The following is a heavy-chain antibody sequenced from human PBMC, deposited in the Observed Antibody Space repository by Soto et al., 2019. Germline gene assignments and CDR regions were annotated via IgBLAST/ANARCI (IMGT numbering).Heavy chain of an antibody. CDR1: GFSLTTLGMS. CDR2: INWEDDK. V-gene: IGHV2-70*20. J-gene: IGHJ4*02. CDR3: VRGEVPSTMVMFFDY. Sequence: SGPTLVNPTQALTLTCSFSGFSLTTLGMSVSWVRQPPGKALEWLALINWEDDKYYRPSLETRLTISKDTSTNRVLLTMTKLDPADTATYYCVRGEVPSTMVMFFDYWGQGALVTVSS. D-gene: IGHD3-10*01.